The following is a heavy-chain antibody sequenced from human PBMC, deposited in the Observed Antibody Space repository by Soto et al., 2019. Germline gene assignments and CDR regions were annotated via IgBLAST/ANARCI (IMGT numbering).Heavy chain of an antibody. Sequence: EVQLLESGGGLVQPGGSLRLSCAASGFTFSSYAMSWVRQAPGKGLEWGSAISGSGGSTYYADSVKGRFTISRDNSKKTLYLQMNSLRAEDTAVYYCANTGEQGLDFYYYYGMDVWGQGTTVTDSS. CDR1: GFTFSSYA. CDR3: ANTGEQGLDFYYYYGMDV. J-gene: IGHJ6*02. CDR2: ISGSGGST. D-gene: IGHD6-19*01. V-gene: IGHV3-23*01.